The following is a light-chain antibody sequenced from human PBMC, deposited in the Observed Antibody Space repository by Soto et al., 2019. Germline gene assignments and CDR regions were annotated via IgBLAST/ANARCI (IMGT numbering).Light chain of an antibody. Sequence: QSVMTQPPSVSAAPGQKVTISCSGSSSNIGGNSVSWYQQLPGTAPKLMIYEVSKRPSGVPDRFSGSKSGNTASLTVSGLQAEDEADYYCSSYAGSNNYVFGTGTKLTVL. CDR1: SSNIGGNS. CDR3: SSYAGSNNYV. J-gene: IGLJ1*01. V-gene: IGLV2-8*01. CDR2: EVS.